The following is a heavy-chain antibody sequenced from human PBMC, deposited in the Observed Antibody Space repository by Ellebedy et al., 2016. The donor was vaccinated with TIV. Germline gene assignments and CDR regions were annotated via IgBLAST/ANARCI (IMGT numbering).Heavy chain of an antibody. CDR3: ARAEVHTQYSGYDWNY. Sequence: AASVKVSCKASGYTFTGYYMHWARQAPGQGLEWMGWINPNRGGTHYAQKFQDRVTMTRDTTISTAYMELSRLRSDDTAVYYCARAEVHTQYSGYDWNYWGQGTLVTVSS. V-gene: IGHV1-2*02. D-gene: IGHD5-12*01. CDR2: INPNRGGT. J-gene: IGHJ4*02. CDR1: GYTFTGYY.